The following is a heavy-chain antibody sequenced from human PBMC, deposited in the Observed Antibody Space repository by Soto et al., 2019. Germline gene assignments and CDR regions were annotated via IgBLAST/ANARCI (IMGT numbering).Heavy chain of an antibody. D-gene: IGHD3-9*01. J-gene: IGHJ4*02. CDR2: ISSSSSTI. CDR3: ARTYYDIFFDY. Sequence: GALRLSCAASGFTFSSYSMNSVRQAPGKGLEWVSYISSSSSTIYYADSVKGRFTISRDNAKNSLYLQMNSLRAEDTAVYYCARTYYDIFFDYWGQGTLVTVSS. V-gene: IGHV3-48*01. CDR1: GFTFSSYS.